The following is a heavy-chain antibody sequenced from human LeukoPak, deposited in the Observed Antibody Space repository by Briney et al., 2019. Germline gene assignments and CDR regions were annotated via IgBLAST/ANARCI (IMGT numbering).Heavy chain of an antibody. Sequence: GGSLRISCAASGFTFSSYVMSWVRQAPGKGLERVSIINTNGRTTYYADSVKGRFTISRDNSKNTLYLQMNSLRAEDTAVYYCAKHPESGNFDYWGRGTLVTVSS. V-gene: IGHV3-23*05. D-gene: IGHD1-14*01. CDR1: GFTFSSYV. CDR2: INTNGRTT. CDR3: AKHPESGNFDY. J-gene: IGHJ4*02.